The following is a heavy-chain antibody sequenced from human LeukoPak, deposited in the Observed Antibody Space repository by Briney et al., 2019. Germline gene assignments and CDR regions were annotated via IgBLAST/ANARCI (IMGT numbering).Heavy chain of an antibody. J-gene: IGHJ4*02. CDR2: IWYDGSNN. D-gene: IGHD1-26*01. V-gene: IGHV3-33*01. Sequence: PGGSPRLSCAASGFTFSSYDMHWVRQAPGKGLEWVAVIWYDGSNNYYADSVKGRFTISRDISKNTLYLQMNSLRAEDTAVYYCARDLYRRAFDYWGQGTLVTVSS. CDR3: ARDLYRRAFDY. CDR1: GFTFSSYD.